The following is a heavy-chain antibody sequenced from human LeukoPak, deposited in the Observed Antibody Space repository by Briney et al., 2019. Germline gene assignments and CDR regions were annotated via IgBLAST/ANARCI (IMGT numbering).Heavy chain of an antibody. CDR3: AAAPDLECSGGSCYSGYYYYYGMDV. CDR1: GYTFTGYY. D-gene: IGHD2-15*01. Sequence: GASVKVSCKASGYTFTGYYMHWVRQAPGQGLEWMGWINPNSGDTKYAQKFQERVTITRDMSTSTAYMELSSLRSEDTAVYYCAAAPDLECSGGSCYSGYYYYYGMDVWGQGTTVTVSS. J-gene: IGHJ6*02. CDR2: INPNSGDT. V-gene: IGHV1-2*02.